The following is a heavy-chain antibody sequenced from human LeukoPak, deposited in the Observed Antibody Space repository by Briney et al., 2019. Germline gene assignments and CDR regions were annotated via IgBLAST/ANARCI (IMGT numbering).Heavy chain of an antibody. V-gene: IGHV4-59*01. CDR1: GGSISSYY. J-gene: IGHJ3*02. D-gene: IGHD4-23*01. CDR2: IYYSGST. CDR3: ARPDYGGSLIPTDAFDI. Sequence: PSETLSLTCTVSGGSISSYYWSWIRQPPGKGLEWIGYIYYSGSTNYNPSLKSRVTISVDTPKNQFSLKLSSVTAADTAVYYCARPDYGGSLIPTDAFDIWGQGTMVTVSS.